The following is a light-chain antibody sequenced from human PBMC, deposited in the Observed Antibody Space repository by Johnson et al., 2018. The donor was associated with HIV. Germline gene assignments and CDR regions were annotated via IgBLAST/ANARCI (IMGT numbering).Light chain of an antibody. V-gene: IGLV1-51*02. CDR1: SSNIGNNY. CDR2: ENT. J-gene: IGLJ1*01. CDR3: ATWDRSLSAGGV. Sequence: QSVLTQPPSVSAAPGQKVTISCSGSSSNIGNNYVSWYQQFPGTAPKLLIYENTQRPSGIPDRFSGSKSGASATLGITGLQTGDEADYYCATWDRSLSAGGVFGTGTKVTVL.